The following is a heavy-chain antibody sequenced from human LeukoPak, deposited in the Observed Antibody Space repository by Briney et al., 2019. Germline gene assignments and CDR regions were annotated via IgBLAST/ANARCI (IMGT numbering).Heavy chain of an antibody. Sequence: GGSLRLSCVASGFTFSNFAISWVRQAPGKGLEWVSAISGSGLSTYFADSVKGRFTISRDNSKNTVYLQMNGLSAEDTAVYYCAKRGGFDSSGYYQPPEDYWGQGTLVTVSS. CDR1: GFTFSNFA. J-gene: IGHJ4*02. CDR3: AKRGGFDSSGYYQPPEDY. D-gene: IGHD3-22*01. V-gene: IGHV3-23*01. CDR2: ISGSGLST.